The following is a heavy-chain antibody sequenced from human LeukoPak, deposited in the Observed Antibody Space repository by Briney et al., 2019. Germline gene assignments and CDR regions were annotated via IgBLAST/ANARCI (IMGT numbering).Heavy chain of an antibody. V-gene: IGHV1-69*05. CDR1: GGTFSSYA. D-gene: IGHD3-9*01. CDR3: AKDRRDFDWIPGFDY. Sequence: GASVKLSCKASGGTFSSYAISWVRQAPGQGHEWMGGIIPIFGTANYAQKFQGRVTITTDESTSTAYMELSSLRSEDTAVYYCAKDRRDFDWIPGFDYWGQGTLVTVSS. J-gene: IGHJ4*02. CDR2: IIPIFGTA.